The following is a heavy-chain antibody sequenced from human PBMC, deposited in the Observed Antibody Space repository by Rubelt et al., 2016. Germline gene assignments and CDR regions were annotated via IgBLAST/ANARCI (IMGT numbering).Heavy chain of an antibody. D-gene: IGHD3-10*01. CDR1: GGSFNNYY. CDR2: VNHNGNT. V-gene: IGHV4-34*01. CDR3: ARDLSGWYFDL. Sequence: QVQLQQWGAGLLKPSETLSLTCAVYGGSFNNYYWFWIRQPPGKGLEWIGEVNHNGNTNYNPSLKSRLTISLDTSKSQFPLKLSSVTAADTAVYYCARDLSGWYFDLWGRGTLVTVFS. J-gene: IGHJ2*01.